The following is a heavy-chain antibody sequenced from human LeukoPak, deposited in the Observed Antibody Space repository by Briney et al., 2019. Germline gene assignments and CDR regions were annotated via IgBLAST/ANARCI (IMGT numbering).Heavy chain of an antibody. Sequence: PSETLSLTCTVSGGSIGSYYWSWIRQPPGKGLEWIGYMFRTGSTNYNPPLKSRVTITPETSKNQFSLRLTSVTAADTAVYYCAREGTYGWYNWFDPWGQGTLVTVSS. CDR2: MFRTGST. J-gene: IGHJ5*02. CDR3: AREGTYGWYNWFDP. CDR1: GGSIGSYY. D-gene: IGHD6-19*01. V-gene: IGHV4-59*13.